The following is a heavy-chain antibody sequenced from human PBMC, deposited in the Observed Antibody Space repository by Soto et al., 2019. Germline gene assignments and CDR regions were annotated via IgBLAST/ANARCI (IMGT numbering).Heavy chain of an antibody. CDR3: ARETEGSGSYS. Sequence: GGSLRLSCAASGFTFSRYAMHWVRQAPGKGLEWVAVISYDGSNKYYGDSVKGRFSISRDNSKNTLYLQMNSLRAEDTAVYYCARETEGSGSYSWGQGTLVTVSS. D-gene: IGHD3-10*01. V-gene: IGHV3-30-3*01. CDR2: ISYDGSNK. CDR1: GFTFSRYA. J-gene: IGHJ4*02.